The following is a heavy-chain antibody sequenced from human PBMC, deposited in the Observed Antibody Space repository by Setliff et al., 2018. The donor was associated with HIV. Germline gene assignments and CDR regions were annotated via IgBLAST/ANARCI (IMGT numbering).Heavy chain of an antibody. Sequence: LRLSCAASGFTFRSYAMHWVRQAPGKGLEWVAKLLYDGSDDFYSDSVKGRFTISRDNSNNTLFLQMNSLRPEDTAVYYCAREDVMTGYSFDYWGQGALVTVSS. CDR1: GFTFRSYA. V-gene: IGHV3-30*04. D-gene: IGHD3-9*01. J-gene: IGHJ4*02. CDR3: AREDVMTGYSFDY. CDR2: LLYDGSDD.